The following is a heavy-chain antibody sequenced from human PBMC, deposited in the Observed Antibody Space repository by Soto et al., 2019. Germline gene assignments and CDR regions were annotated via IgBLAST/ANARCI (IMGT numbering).Heavy chain of an antibody. CDR2: ISDDGSNK. CDR3: AKGEPTGSSHHYYYPYGMDV. CDR1: GFTFRSYG. Sequence: QVQLVESGGGVVQPGRSLTLSCAASGFTFRSYGMHWVRQAPGEGLEWVAVISDDGSNKYYADSVKGRFTISRDNSKNTLYLEVNSLRAEDTSVYYCAKGEPTGSSHHYYYPYGMDVWGQGTTVTVSS. J-gene: IGHJ6*02. D-gene: IGHD1-1*01. V-gene: IGHV3-30*18.